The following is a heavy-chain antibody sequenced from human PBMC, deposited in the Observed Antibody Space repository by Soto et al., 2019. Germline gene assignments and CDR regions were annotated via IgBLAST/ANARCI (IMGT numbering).Heavy chain of an antibody. CDR2: IIPIFGTA. CDR1: GGTFSSYS. D-gene: IGHD2-2*02. V-gene: IGHV1-69*06. J-gene: IGHJ6*02. Sequence: KVSCKASGGTFSSYSISWVRQAPGQGLEWMGGIIPIFGTANYAQKFQGRVTITADKSTSTAYMELSSLRSEDTAVYYCAREDIVVVPAAIRPAYYYYGMDVWGQGTKVTVSS. CDR3: AREDIVVVPAAIRPAYYYYGMDV.